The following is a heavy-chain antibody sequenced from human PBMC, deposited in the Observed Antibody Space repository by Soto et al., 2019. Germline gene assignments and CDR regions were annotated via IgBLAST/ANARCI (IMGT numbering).Heavy chain of an antibody. Sequence: PGGSLRLSCAASGFTFDDYGMSWVRQAPGKGLEWVSGINWNGGSTGYADSVKGRFTISRDNAKNSLYLQMNSLRAEDTALYYCASLGSSRTGRLAYYYGMDVWGQGTTVTVSS. J-gene: IGHJ6*02. CDR2: INWNGGST. D-gene: IGHD6-13*01. V-gene: IGHV3-20*04. CDR1: GFTFDDYG. CDR3: ASLGSSRTGRLAYYYGMDV.